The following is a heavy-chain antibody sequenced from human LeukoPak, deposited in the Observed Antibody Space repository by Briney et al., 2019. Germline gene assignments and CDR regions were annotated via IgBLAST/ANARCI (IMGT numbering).Heavy chain of an antibody. CDR3: ARVHNYDFWSGPGGEKAFDI. D-gene: IGHD3-3*01. V-gene: IGHV4-59*01. CDR2: IYYSGST. J-gene: IGHJ3*02. Sequence: PSETLSLTCAVYGGSFSGYYWSWIRQPPGKGLEWIGYIYYSGSTNYNPSLKSRVTISVDTSKNQFSLKLSSVTAADTAVYYCARVHNYDFWSGPGGEKAFDIWGQGTMVTVSS. CDR1: GGSFSGYY.